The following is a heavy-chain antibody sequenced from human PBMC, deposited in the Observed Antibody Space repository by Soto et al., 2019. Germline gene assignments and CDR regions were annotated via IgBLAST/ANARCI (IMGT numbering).Heavy chain of an antibody. V-gene: IGHV3-7*01. J-gene: IGHJ6*03. D-gene: IGHD2-15*01. Sequence: GGSLRLSCAASGFTFSSYWMSWVRQAPGKGLEWVANIKQDGSEKYYVDSVKGRFTISRDNAKNSLYLQMNSLRAEDTAVYYCARGQYEEILVYMDVWGKGTTVTVSS. CDR3: ARGQYEEILVYMDV. CDR1: GFTFSSYW. CDR2: IKQDGSEK.